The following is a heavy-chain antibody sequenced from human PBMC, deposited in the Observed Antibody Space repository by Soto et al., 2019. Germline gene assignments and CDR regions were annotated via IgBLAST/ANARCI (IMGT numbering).Heavy chain of an antibody. CDR3: ATLPLVVVAHPQAFDI. CDR2: ISYDGSNK. J-gene: IGHJ3*02. Sequence: GGSLRLSCAASGFTFSSYAMHWVRQAPGKGLEWVAVISYDGSNKYYADSVKGRFTISRDNSKNTLYLQMNSLRAEDTAVYYCATLPLVVVAHPQAFDIWGQGTMVTVSS. D-gene: IGHD2-15*01. CDR1: GFTFSSYA. V-gene: IGHV3-30-3*01.